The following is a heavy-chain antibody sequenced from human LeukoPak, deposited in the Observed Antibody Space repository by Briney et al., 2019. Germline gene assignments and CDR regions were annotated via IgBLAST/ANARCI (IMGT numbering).Heavy chain of an antibody. CDR3: ARGRDSSGYYSYYYYYYVDV. CDR1: GFTFSSYG. J-gene: IGHJ6*03. V-gene: IGHV3-23*01. D-gene: IGHD3-22*01. CDR2: ISGSGGST. Sequence: GGSLRLSCAASGFTFSSYGMSWVRQAPGKGLEWVSAISGSGGSTYYADSVKGRFTISRDNAKNSLYLQMNSLRAEDTAVYYCARGRDSSGYYSYYYYYYVDVWGKGTTVTVSS.